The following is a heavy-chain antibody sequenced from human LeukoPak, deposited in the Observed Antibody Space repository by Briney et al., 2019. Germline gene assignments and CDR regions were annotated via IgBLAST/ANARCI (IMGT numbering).Heavy chain of an antibody. CDR1: GFTFSSYS. CDR3: AKTYCSSTSCFDAFDI. Sequence: GGSLRLSCAASGFTFSSYSMNWVRQAPGKGLEWVSYISSSSSTIYYADSVKGRFTISRDNSKNTLYLQMNSLRAEDTAVYYCAKTYCSSTSCFDAFDIWGQGTMVTVSS. V-gene: IGHV3-48*01. J-gene: IGHJ3*02. CDR2: ISSSSSTI. D-gene: IGHD2-2*01.